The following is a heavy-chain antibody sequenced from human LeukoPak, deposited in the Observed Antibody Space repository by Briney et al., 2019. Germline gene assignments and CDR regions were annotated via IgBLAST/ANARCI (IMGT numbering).Heavy chain of an antibody. J-gene: IGHJ4*02. CDR3: AKGQYSSSSTGPDY. D-gene: IGHD6-13*01. Sequence: GGSLRLSCAASGFTFSSYAMSWVRQAPGKGLEWVSAISGSGGSTYYADSVKGRFTISRDNSKNTLYLQMNSLRAEDTAVYYCAKGQYSSSSTGPDYWGQGTLVTVSS. CDR1: GFTFSSYA. V-gene: IGHV3-23*01. CDR2: ISGSGGST.